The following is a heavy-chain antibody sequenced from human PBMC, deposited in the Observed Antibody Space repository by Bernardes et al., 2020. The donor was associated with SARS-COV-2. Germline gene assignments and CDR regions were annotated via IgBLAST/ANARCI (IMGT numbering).Heavy chain of an antibody. CDR3: ARDIRGRTAYYYYYMDV. Sequence: SETLSLTCTVSGGSISSSSYYWGWIRQPPGKGLEWIGSIYYSGSTYYNPSLKSRVTISVDTSKNQFSLKLSSVTAADTAVYYCARDIRGRTAYYYYYMDVGGKGTTVTVSS. V-gene: IGHV4-39*07. CDR2: IYYSGST. CDR1: GGSISSSSYY. D-gene: IGHD6-25*01. J-gene: IGHJ6*03.